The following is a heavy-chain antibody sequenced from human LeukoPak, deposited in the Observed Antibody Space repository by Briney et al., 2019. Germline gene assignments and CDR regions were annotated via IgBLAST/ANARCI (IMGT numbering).Heavy chain of an antibody. CDR1: GYTYTRYY. D-gene: IGHD2-2*01. J-gene: IGHJ2*01. Sequence: ASVKVSCKASGYTYTRYYMHWVAQAAGQGREWMGGINPNRGGTNYAQKFQGRVTITRDTSISTAYLELSRLRSDDTAVYYSARERRQLPTDWYFDLWGRGTLVTVSS. V-gene: IGHV1-2*02. CDR3: ARERRQLPTDWYFDL. CDR2: INPNRGGT.